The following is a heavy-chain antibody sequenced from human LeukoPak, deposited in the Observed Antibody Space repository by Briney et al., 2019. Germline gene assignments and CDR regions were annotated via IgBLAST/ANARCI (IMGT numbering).Heavy chain of an antibody. D-gene: IGHD4-23*01. CDR2: ISDDGTST. Sequence: SGGSLRLSCAASGFSFSSSWMHWVRQAPGKGLMWVSRISDDGTSTMYPASVKGRFTMSRINATNTLSPQMDSRPSHDPAFVYSARSYGGFDYWGEGVLVTVS. CDR3: ARSYGGFDY. J-gene: IGHJ5*01. V-gene: IGHV3-74*03. CDR1: GFSFSSSW.